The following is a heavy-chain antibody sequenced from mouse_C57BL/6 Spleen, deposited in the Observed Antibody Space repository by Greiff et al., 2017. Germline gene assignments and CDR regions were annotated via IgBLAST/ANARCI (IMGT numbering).Heavy chain of an antibody. CDR3: AKGNYDYYAMDY. CDR2: IHPNSGST. Sequence: QVQLQQPGAELVKPGASVKLSCKASGYTFTSYWMHWVKQRPGQGLEWIGMIHPNSGSTNYNEKFKSKDTLTVDKSSSTAYMQLSSLTSEDSAVYYCAKGNYDYYAMDYWGQGTSVTVSS. D-gene: IGHD2-1*01. J-gene: IGHJ4*01. CDR1: GYTFTSYW. V-gene: IGHV1-64*01.